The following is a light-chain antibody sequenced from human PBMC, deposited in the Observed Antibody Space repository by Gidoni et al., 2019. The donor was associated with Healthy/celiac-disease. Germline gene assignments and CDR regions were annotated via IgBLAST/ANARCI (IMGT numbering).Light chain of an antibody. CDR1: QSVLYSSNNKNY. V-gene: IGKV4-1*01. CDR3: QQYYSTPYT. Sequence: DIVMTQSPDSLAVSLGERATINCKSSQSVLYSSNNKNYLAWYQQKPGQPPKLLIYWASTRESGVPDRFSGSGSGTDFTLTISSLQAEDVAVYYCQQYYSTPYTFXQXTSWRSN. J-gene: IGKJ2*01. CDR2: WAS.